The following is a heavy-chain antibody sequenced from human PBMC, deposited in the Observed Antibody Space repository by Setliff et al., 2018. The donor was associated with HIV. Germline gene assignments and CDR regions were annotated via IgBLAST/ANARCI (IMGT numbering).Heavy chain of an antibody. V-gene: IGHV1-8*02. CDR3: ARVTMIVVGHYYYYGMDV. D-gene: IGHD3-22*01. CDR1: GYTFTSYD. J-gene: IGHJ6*02. CDR2: MNPNSGNT. Sequence: ASVKVSCKASGYTFTSYDINWVRQATGQGLEWMGWMNPNSGNTGYAQKFQGRVTMTRNTSISTAYMELSSLRSEDTAVYYCARVTMIVVGHYYYYGMDVWGQGTTVTVS.